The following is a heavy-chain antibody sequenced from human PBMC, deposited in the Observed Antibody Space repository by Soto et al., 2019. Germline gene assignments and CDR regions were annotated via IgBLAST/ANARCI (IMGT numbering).Heavy chain of an antibody. CDR3: AREVRDYDILTGYYKALDY. V-gene: IGHV4-4*07. J-gene: IGHJ4*02. D-gene: IGHD3-9*01. CDR1: GGSISSYY. CDR2: IYTSGST. Sequence: SGSLSLTCPVSGGSISSYYWRWIRQPAVKGMEWIGRIYTSGSTNYNPSLKSRVTMSVDTSKNKFSLKLSSVTAADTAVYYCAREVRDYDILTGYYKALDYWGQGTLVTVSS.